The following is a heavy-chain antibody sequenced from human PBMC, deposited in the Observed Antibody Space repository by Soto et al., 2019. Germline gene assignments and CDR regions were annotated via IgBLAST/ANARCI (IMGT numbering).Heavy chain of an antibody. V-gene: IGHV3-21*01. CDR2: ISSSSSYI. Sequence: GGSLRLSCAASGFTFSSYSMNWVRQAPGKGLEWVSSISSSSSYIYYADSVKGRFTISRDNAKNSLYLQMNSLRAEDTAVYYCASLGSDSGSPGSEIEYWGQGTLVTVSS. J-gene: IGHJ4*02. CDR3: ASLGSDSGSPGSEIEY. D-gene: IGHD5-12*01. CDR1: GFTFSSYS.